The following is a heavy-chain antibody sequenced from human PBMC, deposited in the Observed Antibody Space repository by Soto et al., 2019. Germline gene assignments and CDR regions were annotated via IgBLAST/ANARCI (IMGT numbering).Heavy chain of an antibody. CDR1: GFTSRSYA. CDR2: ISGSGIST. CDR3: TRGLLTDFFDY. V-gene: IGHV3-23*01. Sequence: PGGSLRLSCAASGFTSRSYAMSWVRQAPGKGLEWVSGISGSGISTHYAGSVKGRFTVSRDNSKNTLYLQVNSLRNDDTAVYYCTRGLLTDFFDYWGQGALVTVSS. J-gene: IGHJ4*02.